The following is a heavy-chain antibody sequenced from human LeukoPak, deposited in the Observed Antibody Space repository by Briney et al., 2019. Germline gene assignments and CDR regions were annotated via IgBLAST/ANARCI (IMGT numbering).Heavy chain of an antibody. D-gene: IGHD3-22*01. V-gene: IGHV3-73*01. CDR3: TRLEYYYDSSGFRSFDY. CDR2: IRSKANSYAT. Sequence: PGGSLRLSCAASGFTFSGSAMHWVRQASGKGLEWVGRIRSKANSYATAYAASVKGRFTISRDDSKNTAYLQMNSLKTEDTAVYYCTRLEYYYDSSGFRSFDYWGQGTLVTVSS. J-gene: IGHJ4*02. CDR1: GFTFSGSA.